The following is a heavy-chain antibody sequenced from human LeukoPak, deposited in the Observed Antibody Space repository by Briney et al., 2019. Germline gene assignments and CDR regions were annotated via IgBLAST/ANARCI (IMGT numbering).Heavy chain of an antibody. J-gene: IGHJ4*02. CDR2: INPNSGGT. D-gene: IGHD4-17*01. Sequence: ASVKVSCTASGYTFTGYYMHWVRQAPGQGLEWMGWINPNSGGTNYAQKFQGRVTMTRDTSISTAYVELSSLRSEDTAVYYCARVTQTDYDFDYWGQGTLVTVSS. V-gene: IGHV1-2*02. CDR1: GYTFTGYY. CDR3: ARVTQTDYDFDY.